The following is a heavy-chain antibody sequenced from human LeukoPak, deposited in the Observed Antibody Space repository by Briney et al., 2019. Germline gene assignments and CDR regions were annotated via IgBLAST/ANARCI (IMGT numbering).Heavy chain of an antibody. D-gene: IGHD5-12*01. CDR1: GGSFSGYF. CDR2: INHSGSA. CDR3: ARGCSGAYDCIDY. Sequence: SETLSLTCAVYGGSFSGYFWSWIRQPPGKGLEWIAEINHSGSANYNPSLKSRVTISVDTSKNQFSLKLSSVTAAGTAVYYCARGCSGAYDCIDYWGQGSLVTVSS. V-gene: IGHV4-34*01. J-gene: IGHJ4*02.